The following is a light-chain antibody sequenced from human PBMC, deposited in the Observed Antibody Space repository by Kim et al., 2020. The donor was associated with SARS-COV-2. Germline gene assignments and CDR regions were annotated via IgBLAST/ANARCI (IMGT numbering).Light chain of an antibody. J-gene: IGKJ1*01. CDR3: QHYYSYPWT. CDR1: QSIGKY. Sequence: DIQMTQSPPTLSASVGDRVTITCRASQSIGKYLAWYQHKPGRAPKLLIYKASSLESGVPSGFSGSGSGTEFTLTITSLQPDDSATYYCQHYYSYPWTFGQGTKVDIK. V-gene: IGKV1-5*03. CDR2: KAS.